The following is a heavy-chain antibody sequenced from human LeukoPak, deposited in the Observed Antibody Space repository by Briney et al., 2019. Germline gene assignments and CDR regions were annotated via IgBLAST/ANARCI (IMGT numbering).Heavy chain of an antibody. Sequence: SETLSLTCDVSGGSMNSVNWWSWVRQPPGEGLEWIGEIHESGPTNYNPSLKSRVTISLDKSRNQFSLNLYSVTAADTAVYYCARDVRRGGSYDYWGQGTLVTVSS. CDR2: IHESGPT. V-gene: IGHV4-4*02. J-gene: IGHJ4*02. CDR3: ARDVRRGGSYDY. CDR1: GGSMNSVNW. D-gene: IGHD1-26*01.